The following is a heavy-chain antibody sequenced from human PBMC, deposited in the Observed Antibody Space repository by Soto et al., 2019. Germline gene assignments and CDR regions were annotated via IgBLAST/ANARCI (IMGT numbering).Heavy chain of an antibody. D-gene: IGHD6-13*01. Sequence: ASVKVTCKTSGNPFMGHYIHWLRQAPGQGFEWLGYISNSGDTKFSQNFQGRVSMTRDTSITTAYMELRGLQSGDTAVYYCAAGGSWYAFWGQGTLVTVS. V-gene: IGHV1-2*02. CDR3: AAGGSWYAF. CDR1: GNPFMGHY. J-gene: IGHJ4*02. CDR2: YISNSGDT.